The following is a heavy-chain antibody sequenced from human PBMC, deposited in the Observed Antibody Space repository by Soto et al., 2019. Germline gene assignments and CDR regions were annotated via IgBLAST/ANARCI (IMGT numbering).Heavy chain of an antibody. J-gene: IGHJ6*02. V-gene: IGHV4-30-2*06. D-gene: IGHD2-2*01. CDR2: IYHSVNA. CDR1: GGSISSAGYS. Sequence: QLQLQGSGSRLVKPSQTLSLSCTVSGGSISSAGYSWSWIRQSPEKDLEWIGYIYHSVNAFYNPSLKSRVTMSLDRSRNQLSLNLASVTDADTAVYFCASSSQALSFHALDVWGQGTTVVVSS. CDR3: ASSSQALSFHALDV.